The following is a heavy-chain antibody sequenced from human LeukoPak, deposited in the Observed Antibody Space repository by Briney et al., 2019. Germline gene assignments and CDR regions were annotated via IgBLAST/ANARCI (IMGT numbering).Heavy chain of an antibody. CDR1: GYTFTSYG. V-gene: IGHV1-18*01. CDR3: ARERSSGWYRFDY. Sequence: ASVKVSCKASGYTFTSYGISWVRQAPGQGLEWMGWISAYNGNTNYAQKLQGRVTMTRDTSISTAYMELSRLRSDDTAVYYCARERSSGWYRFDYWGQGTLVTVSS. CDR2: ISAYNGNT. D-gene: IGHD6-19*01. J-gene: IGHJ4*02.